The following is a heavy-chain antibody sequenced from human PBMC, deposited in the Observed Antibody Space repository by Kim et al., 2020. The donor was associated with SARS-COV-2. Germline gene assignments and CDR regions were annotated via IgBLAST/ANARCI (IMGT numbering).Heavy chain of an antibody. Sequence: GGSLRLSCAASGFTFSSYAMHWVRQAPGKGLEWVAVISYDGSNKYYADSVKGRFTISRDNSKNTLYLQMNSLRAEDTAVYYCARDNDNSSGWSNYYYGMDVWGQGTTVTVSS. CDR3: ARDNDNSSGWSNYYYGMDV. CDR1: GFTFSSYA. V-gene: IGHV3-30-3*01. J-gene: IGHJ6*02. D-gene: IGHD6-19*01. CDR2: ISYDGSNK.